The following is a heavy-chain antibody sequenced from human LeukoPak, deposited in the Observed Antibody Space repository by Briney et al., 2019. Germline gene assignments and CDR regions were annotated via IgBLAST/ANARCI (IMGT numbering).Heavy chain of an antibody. D-gene: IGHD5-18*01. V-gene: IGHV5-51*01. CDR3: ARDVDTAMVLDAFDI. J-gene: IGHJ3*02. CDR1: GYSFSNYW. CDR2: IYPDDSDT. Sequence: GESLKISCEGSGYSFSNYWIGWVRQMSGKDLEWMGIIYPDDSDTRYSPSFQGQVTISADKSISTAYLQWSSLKASDTAMYYCARDVDTAMVLDAFDIWGQGTMVTVSS.